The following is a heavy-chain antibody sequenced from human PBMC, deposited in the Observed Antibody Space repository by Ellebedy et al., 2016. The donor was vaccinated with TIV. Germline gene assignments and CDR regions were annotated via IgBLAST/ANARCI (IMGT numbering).Heavy chain of an antibody. CDR3: ARADTISAVLDN. Sequence: MPGGSLRLSCTVSGGSISSYYWSRIRQPPGKGLEWIGYIYYSGSTNYNPSLKSRVTISVDTSKNQFSLKLSSVTAADTAVYYCARADTISAVLDNWGQGTLVTVSS. CDR1: GGSISSYY. V-gene: IGHV4-59*01. D-gene: IGHD3-3*01. CDR2: IYYSGST. J-gene: IGHJ4*02.